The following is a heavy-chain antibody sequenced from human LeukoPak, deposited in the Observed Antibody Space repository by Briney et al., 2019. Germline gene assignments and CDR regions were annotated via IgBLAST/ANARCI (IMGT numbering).Heavy chain of an antibody. CDR1: GGSFSGYY. CDR3: ARGRGIAVAGTWAY. D-gene: IGHD6-19*01. J-gene: IGHJ4*02. V-gene: IGHV4-34*01. Sequence: SETLSLTCAVYGGSFSGYYWSWIRQPPGKGLEWIGEINHSGSTNYNPSLKSRVTISVDTSKNQFSLKLSSVTAADTAVYYCARGRGIAVAGTWAYWGQGTLVTVSS. CDR2: INHSGST.